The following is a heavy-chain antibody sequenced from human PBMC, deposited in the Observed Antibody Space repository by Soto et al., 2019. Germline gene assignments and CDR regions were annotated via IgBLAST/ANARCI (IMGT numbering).Heavy chain of an antibody. D-gene: IGHD2-2*01. CDR2: IIPIFGTA. CDR3: ASIIVVVPAAIVRNYYYYYGMDV. Sequence: GASVKVSCKASGSTFSSYAISWVRQAPGQGLEWMGGIIPIFGTANYAQKFQGRVTITADESTSTAYMELSSLRSEDTAVYYCASIIVVVPAAIVRNYYYYYGMDVWGQGTTVTVSS. J-gene: IGHJ6*02. CDR1: GSTFSSYA. V-gene: IGHV1-69*13.